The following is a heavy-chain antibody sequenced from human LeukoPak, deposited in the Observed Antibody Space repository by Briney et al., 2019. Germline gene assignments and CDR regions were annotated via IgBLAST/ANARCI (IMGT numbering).Heavy chain of an antibody. D-gene: IGHD3-10*01. V-gene: IGHV3-74*01. Sequence: GGSLRLSCAASGFTFSSYWMIWVRQAPGKGLVYVSHMNTDGSTINYVDSVKGRFTISRDNAKNTLYLQMDSLRAEDTAVYYCGRDNIGSIDDWGQGTLVTVSS. CDR3: GRDNIGSIDD. J-gene: IGHJ4*02. CDR1: GFTFSSYW. CDR2: MNTDGSTI.